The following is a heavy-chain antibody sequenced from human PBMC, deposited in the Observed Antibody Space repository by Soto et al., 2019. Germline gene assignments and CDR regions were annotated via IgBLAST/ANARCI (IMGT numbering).Heavy chain of an antibody. D-gene: IGHD3-3*01. V-gene: IGHV6-1*01. Sequence: PSQTLSLTCAISGDSVSSNSAAWNWIRQSPSRGLEWLGRTYYRSKWYNDYAVSVKSRITINPDTSKNQFSLQLNSVTPEDTAVYYCARGSGRFLEWLLDAFDIWRQGTMVTVSS. CDR2: TYYRSKWYN. J-gene: IGHJ3*02. CDR3: ARGSGRFLEWLLDAFDI. CDR1: GDSVSSNSAA.